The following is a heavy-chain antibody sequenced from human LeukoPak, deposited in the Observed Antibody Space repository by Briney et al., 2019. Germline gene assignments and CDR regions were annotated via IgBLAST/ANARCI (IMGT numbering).Heavy chain of an antibody. V-gene: IGHV1-18*01. CDR2: ISAYNGNT. J-gene: IGHJ4*02. D-gene: IGHD3-22*01. CDR3: ARVSGVYYYDSSGYDY. Sequence: ASVKVSCEASGYTFTSYGISWVRQAPGQGLEWMGWISAYNGNTNYAQKLQGRVTMTTDTSTSTAYMELRSLRSDDTAVYYCARVSGVYYYDSSGYDYWGQGTLVTVSS. CDR1: GYTFTSYG.